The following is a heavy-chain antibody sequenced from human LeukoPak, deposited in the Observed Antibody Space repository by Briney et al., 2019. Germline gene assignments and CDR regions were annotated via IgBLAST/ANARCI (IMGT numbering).Heavy chain of an antibody. CDR1: GGTFSSYA. CDR3: ARIDYDFWSGSERSTEYFQH. J-gene: IGHJ1*01. V-gene: IGHV1-69*01. D-gene: IGHD3-3*01. CDR2: ITPIFGTA. Sequence: SVKVSCKASGGTFSSYALSWVRQAPGQGLEWMGGITPIFGTANYAQKFQGRVTITADESTSTAYMELSSLRSEDTAVYYCARIDYDFWSGSERSTEYFQHWGQGTLVTVSS.